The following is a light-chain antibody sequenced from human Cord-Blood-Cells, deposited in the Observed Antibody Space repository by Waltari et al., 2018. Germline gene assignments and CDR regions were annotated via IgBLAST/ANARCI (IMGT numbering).Light chain of an antibody. CDR3: QQYYSTPIT. CDR2: WAS. CDR1: KSVLYSSNNKNY. V-gene: IGKV4-1*01. J-gene: IGKJ5*01. Sequence: DIVMTQSQDSLAVSLGERATINCKSSKSVLYSSNNKNYLAWYQQKPGQPPKLLIYWASTRESGVPDRCSGSWSGTEFTLTISSLQAEDVAVYYCQQYYSTPITFGQGTRLEIK.